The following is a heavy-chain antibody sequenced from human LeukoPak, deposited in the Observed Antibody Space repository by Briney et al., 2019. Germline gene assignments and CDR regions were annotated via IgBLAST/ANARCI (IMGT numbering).Heavy chain of an antibody. V-gene: IGHV4-59*08. Sequence: PSETLSLTCTVSGGSITDYFWSWIRQPPGKRLGFIGYIYYSGSTNYNPSLESRVTISLDMSQRHLSLRLSSVTAADTAVYYCARLGHGSGSLVDSWGQGTLVTVSS. CDR1: GGSITDYF. J-gene: IGHJ4*02. CDR3: ARLGHGSGSLVDS. D-gene: IGHD3-10*01. CDR2: IYYSGST.